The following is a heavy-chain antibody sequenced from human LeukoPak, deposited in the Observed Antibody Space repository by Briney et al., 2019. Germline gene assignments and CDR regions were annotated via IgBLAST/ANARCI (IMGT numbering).Heavy chain of an antibody. CDR3: AKGQTSYTRHFDY. D-gene: IGHD3-16*02. CDR2: ISYDGSNK. V-gene: IGHV3-30-3*01. CDR1: GFTFSSYA. Sequence: GGSLRLSCAASGFTFSSYAMHWVRQAPGKGLEWVAVISYDGSNKYYADSVKGRFTISRDNSKNTLYLQMNTLRAEDTAVYYCAKGQTSYTRHFDYWGQGTLVTASS. J-gene: IGHJ4*02.